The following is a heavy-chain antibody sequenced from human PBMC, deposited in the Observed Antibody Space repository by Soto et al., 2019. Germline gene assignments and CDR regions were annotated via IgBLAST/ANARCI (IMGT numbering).Heavy chain of an antibody. CDR1: GYTFINKD. D-gene: IGHD5-18*01. CDR3: ARVDFWTRYGKRASWFDP. J-gene: IGHJ5*02. CDR2: MDIKNDYT. V-gene: IGHV1-8*01. Sequence: QVQLVQSGATVKSPGASVKVSCKASGYTFINKDITWVRQAAGQGLEWMGWMDIKNDYTVYAQKFKGRVTMTRDTSISTAYIELSGLRPEDTAGYYFARVDFWTRYGKRASWFDPWGPGTLVTGS.